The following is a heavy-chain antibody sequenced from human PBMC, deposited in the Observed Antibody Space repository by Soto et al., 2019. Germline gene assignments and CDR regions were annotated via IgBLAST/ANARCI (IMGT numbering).Heavy chain of an antibody. J-gene: IGHJ4*02. D-gene: IGHD2-8*01. Sequence: QVQLVESGGSVVQPGGSLRLSCAASGFTFSRYGMHWVRQAPGKGLEWVAVMSYDGNNKYYADSVKGRFTVSRDNSRNTQYLQMNSLKVEDTAVYFCAKGFLSGGYCANGVCYHFDYWGQGTPVTVSS. CDR1: GFTFSRYG. V-gene: IGHV3-30*18. CDR3: AKGFLSGGYCANGVCYHFDY. CDR2: MSYDGNNK.